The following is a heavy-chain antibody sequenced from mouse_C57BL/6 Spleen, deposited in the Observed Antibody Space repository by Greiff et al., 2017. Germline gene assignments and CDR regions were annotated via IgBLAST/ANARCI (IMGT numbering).Heavy chain of an antibody. CDR1: GYTFTDYE. CDR3: TGYERFAY. D-gene: IGHD2-14*01. CDR2: IDPETGGT. Sequence: VQLQQSGAELVRPGASVTLSCKASGYTFTDYEMPWVNQTPVHGLEWIGAIDPETGGTAYPQKVKGKSILTADKSSSTAYMELRSLTSEDSAVYYCTGYERFAYWGQGTLVTVSA. J-gene: IGHJ3*01. V-gene: IGHV1-15*01.